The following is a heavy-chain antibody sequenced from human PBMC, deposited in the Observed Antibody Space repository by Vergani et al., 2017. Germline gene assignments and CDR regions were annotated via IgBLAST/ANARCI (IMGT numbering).Heavy chain of an antibody. CDR2: IYSSGST. J-gene: IGHJ3*02. CDR3: ARGTFLHAFDN. CDR1: GGSVRSGNYY. Sequence: QVQLQESGPGLVKPSETLSLTCTVSGGSVRSGNYYWHWIRQPAGKGLEWMGRIYSSGSTSYNRSIKSRITMSLDTSKNQFSLSLSSVTAADTAVYYCARGTFLHAFDNWGQGTVVTVSS. V-gene: IGHV4-61*02. D-gene: IGHD1-26*01.